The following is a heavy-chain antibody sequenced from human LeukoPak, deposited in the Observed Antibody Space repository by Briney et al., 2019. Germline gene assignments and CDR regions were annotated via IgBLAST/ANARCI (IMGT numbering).Heavy chain of an antibody. CDR3: ARDLPINTPNNYDFWSGYYKYNWFDP. Sequence: ASVKVSCKASGYTFTGYHMHWVRQAPGQGLEWMGRINPNSGGTNYAQKFQGRVTMTRDTSISTAYMELSRLRSDDTAVYYCARDLPINTPNNYDFWSGYYKYNWFDPWGQGTLVTVSS. V-gene: IGHV1-2*06. CDR2: INPNSGGT. J-gene: IGHJ5*02. D-gene: IGHD3-3*01. CDR1: GYTFTGYH.